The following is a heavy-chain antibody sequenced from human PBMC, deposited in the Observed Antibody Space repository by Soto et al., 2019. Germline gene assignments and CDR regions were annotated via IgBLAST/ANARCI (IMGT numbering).Heavy chain of an antibody. CDR3: ARPGLNYYFSVSYYPYSIDV. Sequence: GEYLKISCKGSGYSFTSYWIGWVRQMPGKGLEWMGIIYPGDSDTRYSPSFQGQVTISADKSISTAYLQWSSLKASDTAMYYCARPGLNYYFSVSYYPYSIDVSCQGITVTL. J-gene: IGHJ6*02. CDR2: IYPGDSDT. CDR1: GYSFTSYW. V-gene: IGHV5-51*01. D-gene: IGHD3-10*01.